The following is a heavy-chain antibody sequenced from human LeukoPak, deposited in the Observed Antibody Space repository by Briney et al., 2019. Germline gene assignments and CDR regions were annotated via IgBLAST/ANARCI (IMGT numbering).Heavy chain of an antibody. V-gene: IGHV4-59*08. J-gene: IGHJ4*02. CDR1: GGSLSNYY. D-gene: IGHD3-22*01. CDR3: VRLGYDSSGYYLDY. Sequence: PSETLSLTCTVSGGSLSNYYWSWIRQPPGKGLEWIGYIYSSGSTRYNPSFKSRVTISLDASKNQFSLKLNSVTAADTAVYYCVRLGYDSSGYYLDYRGQGALVTVSS. CDR2: IYSSGST.